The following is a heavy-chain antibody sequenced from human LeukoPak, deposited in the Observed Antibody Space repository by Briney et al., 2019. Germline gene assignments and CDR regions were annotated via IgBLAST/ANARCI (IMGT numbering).Heavy chain of an antibody. D-gene: IGHD6-19*01. CDR1: GFTFSSYG. CDR3: ARESGWYYFDY. CDR2: ISYDGGNK. J-gene: IGHJ4*02. V-gene: IGHV3-30*03. Sequence: GRSLRLSCAASGFTFSSYGMHWVRQAPGRGLEWVAIISYDGGNKYYADSVKGRFTISRDKSKNTLYLQMNSLRAEDTAVYYCARESGWYYFDYWGQGTLVTVSS.